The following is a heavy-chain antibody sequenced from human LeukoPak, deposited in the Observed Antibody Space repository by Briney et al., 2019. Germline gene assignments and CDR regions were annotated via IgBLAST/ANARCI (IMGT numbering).Heavy chain of an antibody. CDR1: GFTFSSYS. D-gene: IGHD1-1*01. J-gene: IGHJ4*02. Sequence: NSGGSLRLSCAASGFTFSSYSMNWVRQAPRKGLEWVSSISSSSSYIYYADSVKGRFTISRDNAKNSLYLQMNSLRAEDTAVYYCARNQRYAGTTVYWGQGTLVTVSS. CDR3: ARNQRYAGTTVY. V-gene: IGHV3-21*01. CDR2: ISSSSSYI.